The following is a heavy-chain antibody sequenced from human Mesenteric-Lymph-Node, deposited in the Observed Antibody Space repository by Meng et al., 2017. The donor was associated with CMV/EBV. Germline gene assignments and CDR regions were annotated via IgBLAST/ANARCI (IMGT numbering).Heavy chain of an antibody. J-gene: IGHJ4*02. Sequence: SETLSLTCAVYGGSFNAHYWTWIRQPPGKGLEWIGYIYYSGSTNYNPSLKSRVTISVDTSKNQFSLKLSSVTAADTAVYYCARRGASSPIAARIFPFDYWGQGTLVTVSS. CDR1: GGSFNAHY. V-gene: IGHV4-59*11. D-gene: IGHD6-6*01. CDR2: IYYSGST. CDR3: ARRGASSPIAARIFPFDY.